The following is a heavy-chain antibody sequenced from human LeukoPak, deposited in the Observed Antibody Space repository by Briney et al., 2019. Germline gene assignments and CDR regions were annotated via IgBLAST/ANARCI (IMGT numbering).Heavy chain of an antibody. CDR1: GGSISSHY. J-gene: IGHJ4*02. D-gene: IGHD3-22*01. V-gene: IGHV4-59*11. Sequence: PSETLSLTCTVSGGSISSHYWSWIRQPPGKGLEWIGYIYYSGSTNYNPSLKSRVTISVDTSKNQFSLKLSSVTAADTAVYCCAREDGYCFDYWGQGTLVTVSS. CDR2: IYYSGST. CDR3: AREDGYCFDY.